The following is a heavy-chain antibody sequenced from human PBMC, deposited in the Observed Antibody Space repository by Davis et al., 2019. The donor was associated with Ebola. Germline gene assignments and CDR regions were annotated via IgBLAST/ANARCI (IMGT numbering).Heavy chain of an antibody. Sequence: AASVKVSCKASGYTFTSYGISWVRQAPGQGLEWMGIINPSGGSTSYAQKFQGRVTMTRDTSTSTVYMELSSLRSEDTAVYYCARDRGFLDYWGQGTLVTVSS. D-gene: IGHD3-10*01. CDR1: GYTFTSYG. J-gene: IGHJ4*02. CDR3: ARDRGFLDY. CDR2: INPSGGST. V-gene: IGHV1-46*01.